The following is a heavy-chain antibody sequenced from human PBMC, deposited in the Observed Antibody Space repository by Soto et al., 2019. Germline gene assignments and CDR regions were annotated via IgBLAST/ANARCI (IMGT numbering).Heavy chain of an antibody. D-gene: IGHD2-15*01. CDR3: ARGYCSGGSCRPRNGKWFDP. J-gene: IGHJ5*02. V-gene: IGHV1-8*01. CDR2: MNPNSGNT. CDR1: GYTFTSYD. Sequence: QVQLVQSGAEVKKPGASVKVSCKASGYTFTSYDINWVRQATGQGLEWMGWMNPNSGNTGYAQKFQGRVTMTRNTSISTAYMELSSLRSEDTAVYYCARGYCSGGSCRPRNGKWFDPWGQGTLVTVSS.